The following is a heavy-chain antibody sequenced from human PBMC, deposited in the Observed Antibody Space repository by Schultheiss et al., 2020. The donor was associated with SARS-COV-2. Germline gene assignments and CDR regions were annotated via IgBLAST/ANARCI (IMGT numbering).Heavy chain of an antibody. CDR1: SGSFSGYY. CDR3: ASISGYDYPYYFDY. Sequence: SETLSLTCAVYSGSFSGYYWSWIRQPPGKGLEWIGYIYYSGSTNYNPSLKSRLTISVDTSKNQFSLKLRSVTAADTAVYFCASISGYDYPYYFDYWGQGILVTVSS. CDR2: IYYSGST. V-gene: IGHV4-59*01. D-gene: IGHD5-12*01. J-gene: IGHJ4*02.